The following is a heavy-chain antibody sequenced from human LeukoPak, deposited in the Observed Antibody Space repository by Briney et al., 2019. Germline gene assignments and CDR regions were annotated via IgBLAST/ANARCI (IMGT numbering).Heavy chain of an antibody. Sequence: GGSLRLSCAASGFTFSNYAMIWVRQAPGKGLEWVSAISGSGDGTYYADSVKGRFTISRDNPKNTLYLQMNSLRAEDTAVYYCARDASAAGNHAFDIWGQGTMVTVSS. CDR3: ARDASAAGNHAFDI. J-gene: IGHJ3*02. D-gene: IGHD6-13*01. CDR1: GFTFSNYA. V-gene: IGHV3-23*01. CDR2: ISGSGDGT.